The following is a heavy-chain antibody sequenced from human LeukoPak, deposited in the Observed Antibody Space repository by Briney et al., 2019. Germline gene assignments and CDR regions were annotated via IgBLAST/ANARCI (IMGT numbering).Heavy chain of an antibody. CDR1: GFTFSSYA. Sequence: GGSLRLPCAASGFTFSSYAMSWVRQAPGKGLEWVSAISGSGGSTYYADSVKGRFTISRDNSKNTLYLQMNSLRAEDTAVYYCAKGRGCSGGSCANYYYYYMDVWGKGTTVTVSS. D-gene: IGHD2-15*01. CDR3: AKGRGCSGGSCANYYYYYMDV. J-gene: IGHJ6*03. CDR2: ISGSGGST. V-gene: IGHV3-23*01.